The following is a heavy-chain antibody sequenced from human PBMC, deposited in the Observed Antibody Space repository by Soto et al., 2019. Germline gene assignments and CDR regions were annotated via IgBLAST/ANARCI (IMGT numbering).Heavy chain of an antibody. Sequence: ASVKVSCKASGYTFTVYYMHWVRKAPGQGLEWMGWINPNSGGTNYAQKFQGWVTMTRDTSISTAYMELSRLRSDDTAVYYCAREAVLNYDILTGYYMGYYYYGMDVWGQGTTVTVSS. V-gene: IGHV1-2*04. CDR2: INPNSGGT. CDR3: AREAVLNYDILTGYYMGYYYYGMDV. J-gene: IGHJ6*02. CDR1: GYTFTVYY. D-gene: IGHD3-9*01.